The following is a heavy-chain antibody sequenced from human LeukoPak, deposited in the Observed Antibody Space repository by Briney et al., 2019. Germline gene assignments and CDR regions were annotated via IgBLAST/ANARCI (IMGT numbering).Heavy chain of an antibody. V-gene: IGHV3-30*02. D-gene: IGHD3-3*01. CDR1: GFSFSRYD. CDR2: IRYDGSNK. J-gene: IGHJ4*02. CDR3: AKDRHTITIFGVVNTPRANFDY. Sequence: GSLRLSCAASGFSFSRYDIHWVRQAPGKGLEWVAFIRYDGSNKNYADSVKGRFTISRDNFMSTVYLQMNSLRAEDTAVYYCAKDRHTITIFGVVNTPRANFDYWGQGTLVTVSS.